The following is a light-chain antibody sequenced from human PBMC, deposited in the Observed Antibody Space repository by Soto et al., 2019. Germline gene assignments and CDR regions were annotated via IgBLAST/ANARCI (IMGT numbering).Light chain of an antibody. CDR3: QQYNSYQYT. CDR2: KAS. CDR1: QSISSW. V-gene: IGKV1-5*03. Sequence: DIQMTQSPSTLSASVGDRVTITCRASQSISSWLAWYQQKPGKAPKLLIYKASSLEGGIPSRFSGSGSETESTLTISSLQPEDFATYYCQQYNSYQYTFGQGTKLEI. J-gene: IGKJ2*01.